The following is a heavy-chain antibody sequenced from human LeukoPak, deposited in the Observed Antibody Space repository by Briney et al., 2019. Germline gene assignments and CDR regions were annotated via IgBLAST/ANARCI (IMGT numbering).Heavy chain of an antibody. CDR2: IYYSGST. V-gene: IGHV4-59*01. J-gene: IGHJ4*02. D-gene: IGHD1-26*01. Sequence: SETLSLTCTVSGGSISSYYWSWIRQPPGKGLEWIGYIYYSGSTNYNPSLKSRVTISVDTSKNQFSLKLNSVSAADTAVYYCARSEELLAGIDYWGQGTLVTVSS. CDR1: GGSISSYY. CDR3: ARSEELLAGIDY.